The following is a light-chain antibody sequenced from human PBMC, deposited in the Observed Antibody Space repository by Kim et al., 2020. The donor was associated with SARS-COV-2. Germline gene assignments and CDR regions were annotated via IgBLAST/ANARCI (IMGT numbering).Light chain of an antibody. V-gene: IGLV2-14*01. J-gene: IGLJ1*01. Sequence: QSALTQPASVSGSPGQSITISCTGTSSDVGGYKYVSWYQQHPGKAPKLVIYEVDNRPSGVSIRFSGSKSGNTASLTISGLQAEDEADYYCSSYIRGSTNYVFGTGTKGHRP. CDR2: EVD. CDR1: SSDVGGYKY. CDR3: SSYIRGSTNYV.